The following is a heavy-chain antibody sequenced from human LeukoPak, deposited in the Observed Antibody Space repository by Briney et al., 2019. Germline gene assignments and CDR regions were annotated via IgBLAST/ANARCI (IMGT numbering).Heavy chain of an antibody. CDR2: ISSSSRTI. V-gene: IGHV3-48*02. J-gene: IGHJ4*02. CDR3: ARDYYDSSGYSLDY. Sequence: GGSLRLSCAASGFTFSSYWMSWVRQAPGKGLEWVSYISSSSRTISYADSVKGRFTISRDNAKNSLYLQMNSLRDEDTAVYYCARDYYDSSGYSLDYWGQGTLVTVSS. D-gene: IGHD3-22*01. CDR1: GFTFSSYW.